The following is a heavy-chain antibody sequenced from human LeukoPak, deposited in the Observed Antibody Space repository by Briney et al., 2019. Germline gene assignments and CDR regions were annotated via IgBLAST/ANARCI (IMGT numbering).Heavy chain of an antibody. CDR2: INSDGTTT. V-gene: IGHV3-74*01. Sequence: SGGSLRLSCAASGCSFSNSWMHWVRQAPGKGLVWVSRINSDGTTTYYADSVKGRFTISRDNAKNTLFLQMNSLRPEDTALYYCAIDPYLANFWTGYSHYWGQGTLVTVSS. CDR1: GCSFSNSW. J-gene: IGHJ4*02. CDR3: AIDPYLANFWTGYSHY. D-gene: IGHD3/OR15-3a*01.